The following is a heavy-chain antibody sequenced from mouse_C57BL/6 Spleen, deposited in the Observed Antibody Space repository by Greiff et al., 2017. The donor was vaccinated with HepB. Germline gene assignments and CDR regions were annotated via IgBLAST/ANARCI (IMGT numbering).Heavy chain of an antibody. J-gene: IGHJ2*01. CDR2: IDPANGNT. Sequence: VQLKESVAELVRPGASVKLSCTASGFNIKNTYMHWVKQRPEQGLEWIGRIDPANGNTKYAPKFQGKATITADTSSNTAYLQLSSLTSEDTAIYYCTRGGTTVVATDYFDYWGQGTTLTVSS. V-gene: IGHV14-3*01. CDR1: GFNIKNTY. D-gene: IGHD1-1*01. CDR3: TRGGTTVVATDYFDY.